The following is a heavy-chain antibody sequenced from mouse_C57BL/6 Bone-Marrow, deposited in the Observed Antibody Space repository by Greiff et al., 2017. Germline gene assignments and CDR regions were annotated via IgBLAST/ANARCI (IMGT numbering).Heavy chain of an antibody. Sequence: EVKLMESGGGLVKPGGSLKLSCAASGFTFSDYGMHWVRQAPEKGLEWVAYISSGSSTIYYADTVKGRFTISRDNAKNTLFLQMTSLRSEDTAMYYCARAGWLPRGWYFDVWGTGTTVTVSS. CDR2: ISSGSSTI. V-gene: IGHV5-17*01. D-gene: IGHD2-3*01. CDR3: ARAGWLPRGWYFDV. J-gene: IGHJ1*03. CDR1: GFTFSDYG.